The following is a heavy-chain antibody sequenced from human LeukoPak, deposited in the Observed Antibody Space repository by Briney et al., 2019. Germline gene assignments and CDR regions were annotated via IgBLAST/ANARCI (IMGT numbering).Heavy chain of an antibody. V-gene: IGHV5-51*01. J-gene: IGHJ5*02. CDR3: ARSMGRRQYSSPSDGGANWFDP. Sequence: GESLKISCKGSGYSFTSYWIGWVRQMPGKGLEWMGIIYPGDSDTRYSPSFQGQVTISADKSISTAYLQWSSLKASDTAMYYCARSMGRRQYSSPSDGGANWFDPWGQGTLVTVSS. D-gene: IGHD6-6*01. CDR2: IYPGDSDT. CDR1: GYSFTSYW.